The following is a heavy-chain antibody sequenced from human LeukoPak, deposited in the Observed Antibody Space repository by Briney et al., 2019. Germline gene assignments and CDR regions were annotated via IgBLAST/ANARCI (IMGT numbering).Heavy chain of an antibody. CDR2: INHSGST. J-gene: IGHJ4*02. CDR1: GGSFSGYY. D-gene: IGHD3-3*01. Sequence: SETLSLTCAVYGGSFSGYYWSWIRQPPGKGLEWIGEINHSGSTNYNPSLKSRVTISVDTSKNQFSLKLSSVTAADTAVYYCARGPKYFDFWSRKPRGGYFDYWGQGTLVTVSS. CDR3: ARGPKYFDFWSRKPRGGYFDY. V-gene: IGHV4-34*01.